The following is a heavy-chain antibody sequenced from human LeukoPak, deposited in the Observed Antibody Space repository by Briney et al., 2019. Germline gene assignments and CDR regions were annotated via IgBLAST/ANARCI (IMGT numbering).Heavy chain of an antibody. J-gene: IGHJ4*02. D-gene: IGHD4-11*01. CDR2: IWSDATNR. CDR3: AKDAQRGFDYSNSLEY. Sequence: PGRSLTLSCAATGFTFNHYAMRWVRQAPGKGLEWVAVIWSDATNRYYADSVKGRFTISRDDAGKTVYLQMSSLRPEDTGVHYCAKDAQRGFDYSNSLEYWGQGTPVTVST. V-gene: IGHV3-33*06. CDR1: GFTFNHYA.